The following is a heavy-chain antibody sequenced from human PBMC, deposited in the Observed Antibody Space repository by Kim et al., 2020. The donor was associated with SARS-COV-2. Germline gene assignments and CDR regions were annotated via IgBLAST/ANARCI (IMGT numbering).Heavy chain of an antibody. CDR3: ARHSPYCSGGSCYYDY. V-gene: IGHV4-59*08. Sequence: SETLSLTCTVSGGSISSYYWSWIRQPPGKGLEWIGYIYYSGSTNYNPSLKSRVTISVDTSKNQFSLKLSSVTAADTAVYYCARHSPYCSGGSCYYDYWGQGTLVTVSS. D-gene: IGHD2-15*01. CDR1: GGSISSYY. J-gene: IGHJ4*02. CDR2: IYYSGST.